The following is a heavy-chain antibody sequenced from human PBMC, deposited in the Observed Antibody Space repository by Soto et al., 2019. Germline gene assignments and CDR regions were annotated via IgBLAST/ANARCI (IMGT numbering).Heavy chain of an antibody. D-gene: IGHD4-4*01. V-gene: IGHV1-2*04. J-gene: IGHJ5*02. CDR2: INPNSGGT. CDR1: GYTFTGYY. Sequence: QVQLVASGAEVKKPGASVKVSCKASGYTFTGYYMHWVRQAPGQGLEWMGWINPNSGGTNYAQKFQRWVTMTRDTSISTAYMEVSRLRSDDTAVYYCARDHYSKLSPDPWGQGTLVTVSS. CDR3: ARDHYSKLSPDP.